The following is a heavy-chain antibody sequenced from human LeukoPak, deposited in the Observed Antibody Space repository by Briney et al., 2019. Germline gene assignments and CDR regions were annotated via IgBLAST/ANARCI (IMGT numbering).Heavy chain of an antibody. Sequence: SETLSLTCAVSGYSISSGYYWGWIRQPPGKGLEWIGSIYHSGSTYYNPSLKSRVTISVDTSKNQFSLKLSPVTAADTAVYYCARQQIELGHYFDYWGQGTLVTVSS. D-gene: IGHD7-27*01. J-gene: IGHJ4*02. CDR2: IYHSGST. CDR3: ARQQIELGHYFDY. CDR1: GYSISSGYY. V-gene: IGHV4-38-2*01.